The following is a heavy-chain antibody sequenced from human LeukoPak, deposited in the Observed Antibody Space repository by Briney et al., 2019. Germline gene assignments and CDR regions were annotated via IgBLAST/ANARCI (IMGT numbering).Heavy chain of an antibody. CDR3: AREAERRIVN. CDR2: IHVSGTT. Sequence: SETLSLACVVSGLSISSGYYWGCIRQPPGKGLEWIANIHVSGTTFYNSSLNSRAAILIDTSKNQFSLKLSSVTAADTAVYCAREAERRIVNWGRGTLVTVSS. J-gene: IGHJ4*02. D-gene: IGHD1-1*01. V-gene: IGHV4-38-2*02. CDR1: GLSISSGYY.